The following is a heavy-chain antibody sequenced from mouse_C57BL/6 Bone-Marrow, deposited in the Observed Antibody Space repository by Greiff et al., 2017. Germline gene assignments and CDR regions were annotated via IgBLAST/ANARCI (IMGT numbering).Heavy chain of an antibody. J-gene: IGHJ3*01. CDR2: IYPRSGNT. CDR3: ARDPFIYYYGSSWFAY. Sequence: QVQLKQSGAELARPGASVKLSCKASGYTFTSYGISWVKQRTGQGLEWIGEIYPRSGNTYYNEKFKGKATLTAEKSSRTAYMELRSLTSEDSAVYFCARDPFIYYYGSSWFAYWGQGTLVTVSA. D-gene: IGHD1-1*01. CDR1: GYTFTSYG. V-gene: IGHV1-81*01.